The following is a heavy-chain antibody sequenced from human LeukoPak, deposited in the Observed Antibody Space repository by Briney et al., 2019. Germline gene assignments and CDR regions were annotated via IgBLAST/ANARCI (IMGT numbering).Heavy chain of an antibody. CDR2: MNPNSGNT. CDR3: ARAPGGVRVFDY. J-gene: IGHJ4*02. V-gene: IGHV1-8*03. Sequence: EASVKVSCKASGYTFTGYYMHWVRQAPGQGLEWMGWMNPNSGNTGYAQKFQGRVTITRNTSISTAYMELSSLRSEDTAVYYCARAPGGVRVFDYWGQGTLVTVSS. CDR1: GYTFTGYY. D-gene: IGHD3-16*01.